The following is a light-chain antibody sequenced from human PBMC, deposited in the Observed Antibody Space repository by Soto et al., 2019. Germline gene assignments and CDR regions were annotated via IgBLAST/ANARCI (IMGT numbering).Light chain of an antibody. V-gene: IGKV1-5*03. CDR1: QSISIW. J-gene: IGKJ4*01. CDR2: AAS. Sequence: DIQMPQSPSALSASIGDRVTITCRASQSISIWLAWYQQKPGKAPKLLIYAASSLESGVPSRFSGSGSGTEFTLTISSLQPDDFATYYCQQANSFPLTFGGGTKVDIK. CDR3: QQANSFPLT.